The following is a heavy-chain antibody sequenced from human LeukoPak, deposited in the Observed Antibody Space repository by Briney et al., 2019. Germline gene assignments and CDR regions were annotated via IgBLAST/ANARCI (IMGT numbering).Heavy chain of an antibody. CDR3: ARMYSSGTNWFDP. Sequence: SETLSLTCTVSGGSISSSSYYWGWIRQPPGKGLEWIGSIYYSGSTYYNPSLKSRVTISVDTSKNQFSLKLSSVTAADTAVYYCARMYSSGTNWFDPWGQGTLVTVSS. J-gene: IGHJ5*02. V-gene: IGHV4-39*07. CDR2: IYYSGST. D-gene: IGHD6-19*01. CDR1: GGSISSSSYY.